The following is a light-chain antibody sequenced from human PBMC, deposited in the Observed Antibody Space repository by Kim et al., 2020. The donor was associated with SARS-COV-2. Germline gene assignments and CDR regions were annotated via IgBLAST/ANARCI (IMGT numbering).Light chain of an antibody. J-gene: IGKJ1*01. CDR1: QNIGTS. Sequence: DIRMTQSPSTLSASVGDRVTITCRASQNIGTSLAWYQRKPGKAPNLLIYQASTLHDGVPSRFSGSGSGTEFTLTVSSLQPDDCATYYCQHHKSWAFGQGTKVDIK. CDR3: QHHKSWA. CDR2: QAS. V-gene: IGKV1-5*03.